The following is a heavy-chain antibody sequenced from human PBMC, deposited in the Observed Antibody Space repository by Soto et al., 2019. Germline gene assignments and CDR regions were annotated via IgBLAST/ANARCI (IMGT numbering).Heavy chain of an antibody. V-gene: IGHV1-18*01. CDR3: ARTLRATVPDY. CDR1: CYTLTLYG. CDR2: ISAYNGNT. Sequence: ASVTVSCKASCYTLTLYGTSLVRHAPGQGLEWMGWISAYNGNTNYAQKLQGRVTMTTDTSTSTAYMELRSLRSDDTAVYYCARTLRATVPDYWGQGTLVTVS. D-gene: IGHD4-17*01. J-gene: IGHJ4*02.